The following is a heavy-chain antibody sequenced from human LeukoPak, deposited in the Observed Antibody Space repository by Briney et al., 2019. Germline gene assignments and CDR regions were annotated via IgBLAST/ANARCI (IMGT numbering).Heavy chain of an antibody. V-gene: IGHV3-74*01. CDR2: ISSDGSTT. CDR1: GFTFSSYW. D-gene: IGHD3-3*01. Sequence: GGSLRLSCEASGFTFSSYWMHWVRQVPGKGLVWVSRISSDGSTTSYADSVKGRFSISRFNAKEALYLQMNSLRVEDTAVYYCARGTDDVDIWGQGTLVTVSS. J-gene: IGHJ3*02. CDR3: ARGTDDVDI.